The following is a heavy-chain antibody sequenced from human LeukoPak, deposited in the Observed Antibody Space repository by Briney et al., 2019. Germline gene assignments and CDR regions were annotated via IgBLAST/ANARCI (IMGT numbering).Heavy chain of an antibody. CDR3: AKDLGWDGYNPSYFDY. J-gene: IGHJ4*02. CDR2: ISGSGGST. V-gene: IGHV3-23*01. Sequence: SGGSLRLSCAASGFTFSSYAMSWVRQAPGKGLEWVSAISGSGGSTYYADSVKGRFTISRDNSKNTLYLQMNSLRAEDTAVYYCAKDLGWDGYNPSYFDYWGQGTLVTVSS. D-gene: IGHD5-24*01. CDR1: GFTFSSYA.